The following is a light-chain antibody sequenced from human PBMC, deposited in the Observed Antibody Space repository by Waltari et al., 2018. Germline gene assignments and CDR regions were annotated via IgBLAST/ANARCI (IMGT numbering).Light chain of an antibody. CDR2: VNSDGSH. J-gene: IGLJ3*02. CDR3: ETGGHGTWV. CDR1: SGHSSNV. Sequence: QLVVTQSPSASAPPGASVKLTCTLSSGHSSNVIAWLQQRPEKGPRYWMKVNSDGSHSKGDEIPGRFSGSSSGAERYLTISSLQSDDEADYYCETGGHGTWVFGGGTKLTVL. V-gene: IGLV4-69*01.